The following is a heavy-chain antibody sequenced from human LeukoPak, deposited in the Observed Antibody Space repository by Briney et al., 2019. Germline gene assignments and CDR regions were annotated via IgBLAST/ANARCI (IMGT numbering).Heavy chain of an antibody. V-gene: IGHV4-31*03. CDR2: IYYSGST. J-gene: IGHJ6*02. CDR1: GGSISSGGYY. Sequence: SETLSLTCTVSGGSISSGGYYWSWIRQHPGKGLEWIGYIYYSGSTYYNPCLKSRVTISVDTSKNQFSLKLSSVTAADTAVYYCARGVTTPEDYCYGMDVWGQGTTVTVSS. CDR3: ARGVTTPEDYCYGMDV. D-gene: IGHD4-17*01.